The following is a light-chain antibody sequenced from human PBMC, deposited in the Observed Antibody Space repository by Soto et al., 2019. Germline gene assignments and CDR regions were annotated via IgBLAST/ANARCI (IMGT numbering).Light chain of an antibody. Sequence: QSVLTQPPSVSGAPGRTVTISCTGSSSNIGAGYDVHWYQQLPGTAPKLLIYSNSNRPSGVPDRFSGSKSGTSASLAITGLQAEDEADYYCQSYDGSLNPFGVFGGGTKLTVL. CDR1: SSNIGAGYD. CDR3: QSYDGSLNPFGV. V-gene: IGLV1-40*01. CDR2: SNS. J-gene: IGLJ3*02.